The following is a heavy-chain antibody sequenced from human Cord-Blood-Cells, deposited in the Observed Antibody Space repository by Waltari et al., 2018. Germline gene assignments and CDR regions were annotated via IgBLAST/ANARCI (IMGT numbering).Heavy chain of an antibody. CDR1: GFTFSSYE. Sequence: ELQLVESLAGLAQPVGSVGFACSASGFTFSSYEINWVRQAPGEGLEWVAYISSSGSTIYYADSVKSRFTISRHNAKNSLYLQMNRLRAEDTAFYYCALSLMDVWGQGTTVTV. J-gene: IGHJ6*02. CDR2: ISSSGSTI. CDR3: ALSLMDV. V-gene: IGHV3-48*03.